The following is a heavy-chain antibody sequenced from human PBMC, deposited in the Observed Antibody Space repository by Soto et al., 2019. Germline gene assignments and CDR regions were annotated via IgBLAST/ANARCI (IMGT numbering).Heavy chain of an antibody. V-gene: IGHV3-23*01. J-gene: IGHJ6*02. CDR2: VSAGGDMT. D-gene: IGHD3-10*01. Sequence: DVQLLESGGHLVQPGGSLRLSCAASGFTFSSYAISWVRQAPGKWLEWVSSVSAGGDMTYYSDSVKGRFTISRDNSNNALVLQMNSLRIEDTALYYCARGDRGGSGSPASYYYSGLDVWGQGATVTVS. CDR3: ARGDRGGSGSPASYYYSGLDV. CDR1: GFTFSSYA.